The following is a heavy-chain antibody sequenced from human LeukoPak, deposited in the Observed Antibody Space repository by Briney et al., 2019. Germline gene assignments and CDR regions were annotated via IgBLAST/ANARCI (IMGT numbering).Heavy chain of an antibody. V-gene: IGHV1-2*02. CDR3: ARGAGSSWFEY. CDR1: GYTFTGYF. J-gene: IGHJ4*02. D-gene: IGHD6-13*01. CDR2: INPNNGGT. Sequence: GASVKVSCKASGYTFTGYFIHWVRQAPGQGLEWMGWINPNNGGTDCAQKFQGRVTMTRDTSMSTAYMELSRLTSDDTAVYYCARGAGSSWFEYWGQGTLVTVSS.